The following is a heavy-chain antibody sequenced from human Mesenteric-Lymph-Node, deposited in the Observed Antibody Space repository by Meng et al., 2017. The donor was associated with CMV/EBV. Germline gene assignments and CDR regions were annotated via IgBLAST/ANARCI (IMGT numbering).Heavy chain of an antibody. CDR1: GFTFSNVW. CDR3: ATENVIREFEVDAFDI. Sequence: GGSLRLSCAVSGFTFSNVWMSWVRRAPGKGLEWVGRVRSQIDGGTVDYAAPVKGRFTIFRDDSKSTLYLQMNNLKTGDTAVYFCATENVIREFEVDAFDIWGRGTMVTVSS. V-gene: IGHV3-15*01. CDR2: VRSQIDGGTV. D-gene: IGHD5-24*01. J-gene: IGHJ3*02.